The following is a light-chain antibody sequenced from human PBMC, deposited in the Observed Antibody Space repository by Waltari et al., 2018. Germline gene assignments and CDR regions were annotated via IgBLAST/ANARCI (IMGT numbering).Light chain of an antibody. CDR1: SSDVGGYNY. V-gene: IGLV2-14*01. CDR2: EVS. Sequence: GSPGQSLTISCTGTSSDVGGYNYVSWYQQHPGKAPKLMIYEVSYRPSGVSTRFSGSKSGNTASLTISGLQAEDEADYYCNSYTNSKTQIFGGGTKLTVL. J-gene: IGLJ2*01. CDR3: NSYTNSKTQI.